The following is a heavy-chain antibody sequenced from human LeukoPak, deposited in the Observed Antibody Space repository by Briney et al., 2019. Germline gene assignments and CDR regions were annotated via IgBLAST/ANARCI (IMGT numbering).Heavy chain of an antibody. D-gene: IGHD4-17*01. CDR2: IIPILGIA. J-gene: IGHJ3*02. V-gene: IGHV1-69*04. Sequence: ASVKVSCKASGGTFSSYDISWVRQAPGQGLEWMGRIIPILGIANYAQKFQGRVTINADKSTSTAYMELSSLGSEDTAVYYCARTLTTVTSLDAFDIWGQGTMVTVSS. CDR1: GGTFSSYD. CDR3: ARTLTTVTSLDAFDI.